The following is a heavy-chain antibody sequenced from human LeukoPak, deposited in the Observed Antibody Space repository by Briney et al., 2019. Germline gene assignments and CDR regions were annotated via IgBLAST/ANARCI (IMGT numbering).Heavy chain of an antibody. J-gene: IGHJ4*02. CDR3: AGGRGFYRSWYVDY. D-gene: IGHD6-13*01. CDR2: INHSGST. CDR1: GGSFSGYY. Sequence: PSETLSLTCAVYGGSFSGYYWSWIRQPPGKGLEWIGEINHSGSTNYNPSLKSRVTISVDTSKNQFSLKLSSVTAADTAVYYCAGGRGFYRSWYVDYWGQGTLVTVSS. V-gene: IGHV4-34*01.